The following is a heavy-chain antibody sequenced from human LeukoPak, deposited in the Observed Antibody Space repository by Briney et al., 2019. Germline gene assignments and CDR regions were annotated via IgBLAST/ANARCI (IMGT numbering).Heavy chain of an antibody. V-gene: IGHV1-69*13. CDR1: GGTFSSYA. J-gene: IGHJ6*02. CDR3: AREDILRRYYYYYGMDV. CDR2: IIPIFGTA. Sequence: SVKVSCKASGGTFSSYAISWVRQAPGQGLEWMGGIIPIFGTANYAQKFQGRVTITADESTSTAYMELSSLRSEDTAVYYCAREDILRRYYYYYGMDVWGQGTTVTVSS.